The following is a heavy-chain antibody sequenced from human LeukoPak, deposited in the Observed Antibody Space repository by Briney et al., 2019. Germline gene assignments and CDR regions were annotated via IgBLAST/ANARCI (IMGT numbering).Heavy chain of an antibody. CDR2: ISYDGSIK. CDR3: AKDRSAYSSGWYNLDY. V-gene: IGHV3-30*18. D-gene: IGHD6-19*01. J-gene: IGHJ4*02. Sequence: GGSLRLSCAASGFTFSSYGMHWVRQAPGKGLEWVAVISYDGSIKYYADSVKGRFTISRDNSKNTLYLQMNSLRAEDTAVYYCAKDRSAYSSGWYNLDYWGQGTLVTVSS. CDR1: GFTFSSYG.